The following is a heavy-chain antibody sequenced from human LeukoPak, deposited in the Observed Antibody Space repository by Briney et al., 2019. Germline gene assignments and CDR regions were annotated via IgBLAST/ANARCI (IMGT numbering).Heavy chain of an antibody. CDR3: ARDRSVSYDFWSGYLYYYYMDV. CDR1: GGSISSSSYY. D-gene: IGHD3-3*01. V-gene: IGHV4-39*07. Sequence: SETLSLTCTVSGGSISSSSYYWGWIRQPPGKGLEWIGSIYYSGSAYYNPSLKSRVTISVDTSKNQFSLKLSSVTAADTAVYYCARDRSVSYDFWSGYLYYYYMDVWGKGTTVTVSS. J-gene: IGHJ6*03. CDR2: IYYSGSA.